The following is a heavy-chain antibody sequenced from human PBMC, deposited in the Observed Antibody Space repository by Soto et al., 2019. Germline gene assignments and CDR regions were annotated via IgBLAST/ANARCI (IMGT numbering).Heavy chain of an antibody. CDR3: ATDLLFVLRFLEWPFDY. CDR1: GYTITSYG. V-gene: IGHV1-18*04. J-gene: IGHJ4*02. Sequence: ASAKVSCKASGYTITSYGISWVRQAPGQGLEGMGWISAYNGNTNYAQKLQGRVTMTTDTSTSTAYMELRSLRSDDTAVYYCATDLLFVLRFLEWPFDYWGQGTLVTVSS. CDR2: ISAYNGNT. D-gene: IGHD3-3*01.